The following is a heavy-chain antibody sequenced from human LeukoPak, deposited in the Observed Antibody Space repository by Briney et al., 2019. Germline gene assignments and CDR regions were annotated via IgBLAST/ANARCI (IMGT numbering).Heavy chain of an antibody. CDR2: INPNSGGT. Sequence: ASVKVSCKASGYTFTGYYMHWVRQAPEQGLEWMGWINPNSGGTNYAQKFQGRVTMTRDTSISTAYMELSRLRSDDTAVYYCARDLGYCSSTSCYRGLGMSFDYWGQGTLVTVSS. CDR1: GYTFTGYY. J-gene: IGHJ4*02. D-gene: IGHD2-2*02. CDR3: ARDLGYCSSTSCYRGLGMSFDY. V-gene: IGHV1-2*02.